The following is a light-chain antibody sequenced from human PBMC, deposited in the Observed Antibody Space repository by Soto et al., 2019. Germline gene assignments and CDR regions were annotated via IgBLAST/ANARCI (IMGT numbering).Light chain of an antibody. CDR1: SGSVSTTYY. Sequence: QTVVTQEPSFSVSPGGTVTLTCGLTSGSVSTTYYPSWYQQTPGQAPRTLIYSTNIRSSGVPDRFSGSILGNKAALTITGAQADDESDYHCMLYMGGGLVVFGGGT. V-gene: IGLV8-61*01. CDR3: MLYMGGGLVV. J-gene: IGLJ2*01. CDR2: STN.